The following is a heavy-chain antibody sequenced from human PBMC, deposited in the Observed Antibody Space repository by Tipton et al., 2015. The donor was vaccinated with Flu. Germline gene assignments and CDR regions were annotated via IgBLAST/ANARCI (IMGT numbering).Heavy chain of an antibody. Sequence: LRLSCAVYGGSFSGYYWSWIRQPPGKGLEWIGEINHSGSTNYNPSLKSRVTISVDTSKNQFSLKPSSVTAADTAVYYCARHWGGRYYFDYWGQGTLVTVSS. CDR3: ARHWGGRYYFDY. J-gene: IGHJ4*02. D-gene: IGHD7-27*01. V-gene: IGHV4-34*01. CDR2: INHSGST. CDR1: GGSFSGYY.